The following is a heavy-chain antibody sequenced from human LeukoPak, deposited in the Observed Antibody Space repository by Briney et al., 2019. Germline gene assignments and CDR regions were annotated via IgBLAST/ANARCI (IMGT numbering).Heavy chain of an antibody. D-gene: IGHD3-9*01. CDR1: GFTISSYG. CDR3: ARATGYFDWLLPDY. Sequence: GGSLRLSCAASGFTISSYGMHWVRQAPGKGLEWVAVIWYDGSDKYYADSVKGRFTISRDNSKNTLYLQMNSLRAEDTAVYYCARATGYFDWLLPDYWGQGTLVTVSS. V-gene: IGHV3-33*01. CDR2: IWYDGSDK. J-gene: IGHJ4*02.